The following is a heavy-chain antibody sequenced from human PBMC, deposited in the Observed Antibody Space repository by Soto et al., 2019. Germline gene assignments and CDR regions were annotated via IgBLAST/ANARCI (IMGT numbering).Heavy chain of an antibody. Sequence: GPVKVSCKASGYTFNTYAITWVRQAPGQGLEWMGWISGYNGNTNYAQTLQGRGTMTTDTSTSTAYLELRSLRSDDTAVYYCARTVEYDSIPYYYADFWGQGTLVTVSS. D-gene: IGHD2-21*01. J-gene: IGHJ4*01. V-gene: IGHV1-18*01. CDR2: ISGYNGNT. CDR3: ARTVEYDSIPYYYADF. CDR1: GYTFNTYA.